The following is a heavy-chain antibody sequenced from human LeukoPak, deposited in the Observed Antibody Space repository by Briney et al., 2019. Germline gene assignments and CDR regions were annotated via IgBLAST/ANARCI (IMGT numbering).Heavy chain of an antibody. V-gene: IGHV3-23*01. CDR3: AKDREGIAVAGADY. Sequence: GGSLRLSCAASGFTFSTYAMSGGRQAPGKGLGWGSAIIGSGGITYYADSVKGRFTISRDNSKNTRYLHMNSLRAEDTAVYSCAKDREGIAVAGADYWGQGTLVTVSS. D-gene: IGHD6-19*01. J-gene: IGHJ4*02. CDR2: IIGSGGIT. CDR1: GFTFSTYA.